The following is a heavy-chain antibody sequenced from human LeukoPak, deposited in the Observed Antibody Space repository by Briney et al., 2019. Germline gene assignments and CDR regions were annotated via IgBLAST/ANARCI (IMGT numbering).Heavy chain of an antibody. CDR3: ARPPGRTGAFDI. D-gene: IGHD3-10*01. Sequence: GGSLRLSCAASGFTFSSYDMYWVRQAPGKGLECVASISRRSGASTYYAASVKGRFTISRDNSRSTLYLEMNSLRAEDTAVYYCARPPGRTGAFDIWGQGTMVTVS. CDR2: ISRRSGAST. J-gene: IGHJ3*02. CDR1: GFTFSSYD. V-gene: IGHV3-23*01.